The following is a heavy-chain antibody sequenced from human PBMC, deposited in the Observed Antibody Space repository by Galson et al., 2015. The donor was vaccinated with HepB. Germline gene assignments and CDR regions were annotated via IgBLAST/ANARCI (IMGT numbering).Heavy chain of an antibody. V-gene: IGHV1-69*13. D-gene: IGHD4-17*01. CDR3: AIITVTTAGDYGRRAFDI. J-gene: IGHJ3*02. CDR1: GGTFSSYA. CDR2: IIPIFGTA. Sequence: SVKVSCKASGGTFSSYAISWVRQAPGQGLEWMGGIIPIFGTANYAQKFQGRVTITADESTSTAYMELSSLRSEDTAVYYCAIITVTTAGDYGRRAFDIWGQGTMVTVSS.